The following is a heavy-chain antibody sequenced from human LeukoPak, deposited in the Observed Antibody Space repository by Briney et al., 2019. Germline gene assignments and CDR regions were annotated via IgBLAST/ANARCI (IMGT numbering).Heavy chain of an antibody. CDR2: INQDGSDK. J-gene: IGHJ4*02. CDR3: AKIGHGSGSYPLYFGY. Sequence: PGGSLRLSCAASGLAFSNCWMSWVRQSPGKGLEWVANINQDGSDKYYMDSVKGRFTISRDNSKNTLYLQMNSLRAEDTAVYYCAKIGHGSGSYPLYFGYWGQGTLVTVSS. V-gene: IGHV3-7*03. D-gene: IGHD3-10*01. CDR1: GLAFSNCW.